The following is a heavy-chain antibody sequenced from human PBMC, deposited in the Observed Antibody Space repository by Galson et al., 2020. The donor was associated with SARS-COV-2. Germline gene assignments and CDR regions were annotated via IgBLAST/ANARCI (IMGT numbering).Heavy chain of an antibody. D-gene: IGHD6-19*01. V-gene: IGHV3-48*02. CDR2: ISRSSSAI. J-gene: IGHJ6*02. Sequence: GGSLRLSCAASGFTFSSYSMNWVRQAPGKGLEWVSYISRSSSAIYYADSVKGRFTISRDNAKSSLYLQMNSLRDEDAAVYFCAKVGNEQWLGLTYCAMDVWGQGTTVTVSS. CDR3: AKVGNEQWLGLTYCAMDV. CDR1: GFTFSSYS.